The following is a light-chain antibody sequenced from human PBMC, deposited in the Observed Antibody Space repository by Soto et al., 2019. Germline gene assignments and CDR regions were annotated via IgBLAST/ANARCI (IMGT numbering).Light chain of an antibody. J-gene: IGKJ4*01. V-gene: IGKV1-39*01. CDR3: QPSHSLPRT. CDR2: GAS. Sequence: DIQMTQSPSSLSASVGDRVTITCRASQSITSYLNWYQQKPGKAPKLLIYGASNLQSGDPPRFSGSGSGTDFTLTISSLQPEAVASYYCQPSHSLPRTCGGGTKVDIK. CDR1: QSITSY.